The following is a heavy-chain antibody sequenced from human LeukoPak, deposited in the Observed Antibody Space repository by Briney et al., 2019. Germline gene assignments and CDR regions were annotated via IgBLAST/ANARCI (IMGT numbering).Heavy chain of an antibody. Sequence: GGSLRLSCAASGFTFSSYWMSWVRQAPGKGLEWVANIKQDGSEKYYVDSVKGRFTISRDNAKNSLYLQMNSLRAEDTAVYYCARPASIFGVVNIHLDYWGQGTLVTVSS. CDR1: GFTFSSYW. D-gene: IGHD3-3*01. J-gene: IGHJ4*02. CDR2: IKQDGSEK. V-gene: IGHV3-7*01. CDR3: ARPASIFGVVNIHLDY.